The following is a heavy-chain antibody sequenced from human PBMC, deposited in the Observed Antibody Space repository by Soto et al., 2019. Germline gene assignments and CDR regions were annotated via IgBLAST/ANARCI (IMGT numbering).Heavy chain of an antibody. CDR1: GDSVSSNSAT. V-gene: IGHV6-1*01. CDR3: ARERGFLSEAFDI. Sequence: SQTLSLTCAISGDSVSSNSATWNWIRQSPSRGLEWLGRTYYRSQWHNDYAESVKSRITINPDTSKNQFSLQLNSVTPEDTAVCYCARERGFLSEAFDIWGRGTMVTVSS. J-gene: IGHJ3*02. CDR2: TYYRSQWHN. D-gene: IGHD3-10*01.